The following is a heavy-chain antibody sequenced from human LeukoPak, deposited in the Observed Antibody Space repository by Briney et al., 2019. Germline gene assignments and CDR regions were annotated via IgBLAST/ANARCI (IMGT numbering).Heavy chain of an antibody. CDR1: GGSISSYS. Sequence: PSETLSLTCTVSGGSISSYSWNWIRQPPGRGLEWIGNLYYSGSTNYNPPLKSRVTMSVDTSKNQFSLKLSSVTAADTAVYYCAGHVYCTNGICSDYWGQGTLVTVSS. CDR2: LYYSGST. V-gene: IGHV4-59*08. J-gene: IGHJ4*02. CDR3: AGHVYCTNGICSDY. D-gene: IGHD2-8*01.